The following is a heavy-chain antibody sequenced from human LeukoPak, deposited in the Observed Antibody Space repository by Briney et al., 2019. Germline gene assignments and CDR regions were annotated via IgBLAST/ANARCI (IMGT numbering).Heavy chain of an antibody. D-gene: IGHD3-10*01. V-gene: IGHV5-51*01. Sequence: GESLKISCKGSGYSFTNYWIGWVRQMPGKGLGWMGIIYPGDSDTRYSPSFQGQVTISADKSISTAYLQWSSLKASDTAMYYRATRYCYDSGSYSAFVYWGQGTLVTVSS. J-gene: IGHJ4*02. CDR3: ATRYCYDSGSYSAFVY. CDR2: IYPGDSDT. CDR1: GYSFTNYW.